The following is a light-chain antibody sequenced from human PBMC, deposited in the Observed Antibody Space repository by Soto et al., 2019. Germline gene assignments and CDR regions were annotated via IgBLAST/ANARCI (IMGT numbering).Light chain of an antibody. Sequence: EIVLTQFPGSLSLSPGERATLSCRASQSVSSSSLAWYQQKPGQAPRLLIYAASRRATGIPDRFSGSGSGTDFTLTISRLEPEDFAVYYCQQYGTSLFTFGPGTKVDIK. J-gene: IGKJ3*01. CDR3: QQYGTSLFT. CDR2: AAS. V-gene: IGKV3-20*01. CDR1: QSVSSSS.